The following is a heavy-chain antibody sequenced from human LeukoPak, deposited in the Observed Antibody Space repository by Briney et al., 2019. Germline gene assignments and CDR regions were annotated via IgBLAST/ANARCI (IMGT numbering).Heavy chain of an antibody. Sequence: GGSLRLSCAASGFTFSSYAMSWVRQAPGKGLEWVSAISGSGGSTYYADSVKGRFTISRDNSKNTLYPQMNSLRAEDTAVYYCAKPEGYCSSTSCSWGAFDIWGQGTMVTVSS. J-gene: IGHJ3*02. D-gene: IGHD2-2*01. V-gene: IGHV3-23*01. CDR2: ISGSGGST. CDR1: GFTFSSYA. CDR3: AKPEGYCSSTSCSWGAFDI.